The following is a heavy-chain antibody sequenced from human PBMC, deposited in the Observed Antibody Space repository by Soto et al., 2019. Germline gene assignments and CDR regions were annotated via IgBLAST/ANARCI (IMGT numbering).Heavy chain of an antibody. V-gene: IGHV3-33*01. CDR1: GFTFSSYG. CDR2: IWYDGSNK. CDR3: ARDFYDSSGYLPPDY. J-gene: IGHJ4*02. D-gene: IGHD3-22*01. Sequence: QVQLVESGGGVVQPGRSLRLSCAASGFTFSSYGMHWVRQAPGKGLEWVAVIWYDGSNKYYADSVKGRFTISRDNSKNTLYLQMNSLRAEDTAVYYCARDFYDSSGYLPPDYWGQGTLVTVSS.